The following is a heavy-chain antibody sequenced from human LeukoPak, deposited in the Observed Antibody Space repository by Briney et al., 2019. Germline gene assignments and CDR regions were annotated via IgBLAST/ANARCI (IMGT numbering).Heavy chain of an antibody. CDR2: INQDGSEE. J-gene: IGHJ4*02. D-gene: IGHD5-12*01. CDR1: GFTFSNYW. Sequence: GGSLRLSCAASGFTFSNYWMSWVRQAPGKGLEWVAHINQDGSEEHYMDSVKARYIISRDNAKNSLSLQMDSLRAEDTAVYYCVRDGGVSGYDLLDYWGQGTLVTVSS. CDR3: VRDGGVSGYDLLDY. V-gene: IGHV3-7*01.